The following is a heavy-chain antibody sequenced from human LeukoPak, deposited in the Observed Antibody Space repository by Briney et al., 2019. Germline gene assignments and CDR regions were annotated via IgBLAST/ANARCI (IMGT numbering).Heavy chain of an antibody. V-gene: IGHV1-46*01. D-gene: IGHD1/OR15-1a*01. J-gene: IGHJ2*01. CDR1: GYTXTSYY. Sequence: GASVKVSCKASGYTXTSYYMHWVRQAPGQGLEWMGIINPSGGSTSYAQKFQGRVTMTRDTSTSTVYMELSSLRSEDTAVYYCARDRRTNSDEGWYFDLWGRGTLVTVSS. CDR2: INPSGGST. CDR3: ARDRRTNSDEGWYFDL.